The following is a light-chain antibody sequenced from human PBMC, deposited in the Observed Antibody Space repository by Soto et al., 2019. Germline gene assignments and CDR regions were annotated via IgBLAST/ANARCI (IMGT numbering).Light chain of an antibody. CDR3: QQRSNWPT. CDR2: DAS. Sequence: EIVLTQSPATLSLSPGERATLACRASQSVSSYLAWYQPKPAQAPRLLIYDASNRATGITARFSGSGSGTDFTLTISSLEPEDFAVYYCQQRSNWPTFGQGTKVDIK. V-gene: IGKV3-11*01. CDR1: QSVSSY. J-gene: IGKJ1*01.